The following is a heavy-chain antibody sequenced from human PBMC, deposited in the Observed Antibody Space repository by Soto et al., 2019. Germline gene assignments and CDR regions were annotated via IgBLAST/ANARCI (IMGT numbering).Heavy chain of an antibody. J-gene: IGHJ6*02. V-gene: IGHV3-30*18. Sequence: GGSLRLSCAASGFTFSSYDMHWVRQAPGKGLEWVAVISYDGSNKYYADSVKGRFTISRDNSKNTLYLQMNSLRAEDTAVYYCAKVLVATEVRYYGMDVWGQGTTVTVSS. CDR3: AKVLVATEVRYYGMDV. CDR1: GFTFSSYD. CDR2: ISYDGSNK. D-gene: IGHD5-12*01.